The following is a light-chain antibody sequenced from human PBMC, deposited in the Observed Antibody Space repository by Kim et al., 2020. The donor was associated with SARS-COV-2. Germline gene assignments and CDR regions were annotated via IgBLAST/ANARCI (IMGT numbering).Light chain of an antibody. CDR2: DVS. CDR3: SSYSSSKTYV. V-gene: IGLV2-14*03. Sequence: QSALTQPASVSGSPGQSITISCTGTTSDIGGYKYVPWYQQYPGKAPKLMIYDVSERPSGVSNRFSGSKSGNTASLTISGLQAEDEADYYCSSYSSSKTYVFGTGTKVTVL. CDR1: TSDIGGYKY. J-gene: IGLJ1*01.